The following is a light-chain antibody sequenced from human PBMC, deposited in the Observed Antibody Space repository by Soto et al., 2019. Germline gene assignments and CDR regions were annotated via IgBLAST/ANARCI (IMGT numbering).Light chain of an antibody. V-gene: IGLV2-23*01. Sequence: QSALTQPASVSGSPGQSITISCTGTSSDVGSYNLVSWYQQHPGKAPKLMIYEGSKRPSGVSNRFSASKSGNTASLTISGLQAEDGADYHCCSYAGTYTWVFGGGTKLTVL. CDR3: CSYAGTYTWV. CDR2: EGS. J-gene: IGLJ2*01. CDR1: SSDVGSYNL.